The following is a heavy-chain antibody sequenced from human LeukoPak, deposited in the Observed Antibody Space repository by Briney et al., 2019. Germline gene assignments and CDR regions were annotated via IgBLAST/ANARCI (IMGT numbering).Heavy chain of an antibody. D-gene: IGHD3-22*01. CDR3: TRHSNQNYYDSSGYVDDAFDI. Sequence: GGSLRLSCAASGFTFSGSAMHWVRQASGKGLEWVGRIRSKANSYATAYAASVKGRFTISRDDSKNTAYLQMNSLKTEDTAVYYCTRHSNQNYYDSSGYVDDAFDIWGQGIMVTVSS. J-gene: IGHJ3*02. V-gene: IGHV3-73*01. CDR2: IRSKANSYAT. CDR1: GFTFSGSA.